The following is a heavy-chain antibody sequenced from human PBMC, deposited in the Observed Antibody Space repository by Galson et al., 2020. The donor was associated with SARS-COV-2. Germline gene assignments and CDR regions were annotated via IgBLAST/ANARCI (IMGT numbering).Heavy chain of an antibody. V-gene: IGHV4-31*03. D-gene: IGHD5-12*01. CDR3: ARDPRRGYSGYEPNVGYYYYGMDV. J-gene: IGHJ6*02. Sequence: SETLSLTCTVSGGSISSGGYYWSWIHQHPGKGLEWIGYIYYSGSTYYNPSLKSRVTISVDTSKNQFSLKLSSVTAADTAVYYCARDPRRGYSGYEPNVGYYYYGMDVWGQGTTVTVSS. CDR1: GGSISSGGYY. CDR2: IYYSGST.